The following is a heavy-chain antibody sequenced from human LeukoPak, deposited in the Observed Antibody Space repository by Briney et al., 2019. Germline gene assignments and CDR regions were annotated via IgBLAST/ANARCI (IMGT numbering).Heavy chain of an antibody. V-gene: IGHV4-61*01. CDR2: IHYSGRT. J-gene: IGHJ4*02. D-gene: IGHD3-10*01. Sequence: SETLSLTCTVSGDSVSSGSSYWNWIRQPPGRGLEWIGYIHYSGRTDYNPSLKSRVTISVDTSGTQFFLKLSSVTAADTAVYYCGRAISGSIDYWGQGTLVSVSS. CDR3: GRAISGSIDY. CDR1: GDSVSSGSSY.